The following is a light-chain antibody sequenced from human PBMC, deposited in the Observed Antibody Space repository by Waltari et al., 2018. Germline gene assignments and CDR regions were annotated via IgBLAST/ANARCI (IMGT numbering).Light chain of an antibody. CDR3: LLYYGGSWV. Sequence: QTVVTQEPSLTVSPGGTVTLTCAASTGGVTTSTYPNWFQQKPGHAPRPLLYSTKNKHSSTPSRFSGSLLGGKAALTLSGVQPECEADYYCLLYYGGSWVFGGGTKLTVL. CDR1: TGGVTTSTY. V-gene: IGLV7-43*01. CDR2: STK. J-gene: IGLJ3*02.